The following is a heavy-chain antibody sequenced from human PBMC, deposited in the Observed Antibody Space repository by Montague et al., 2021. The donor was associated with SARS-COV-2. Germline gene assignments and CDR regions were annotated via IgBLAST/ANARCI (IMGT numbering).Heavy chain of an antibody. V-gene: IGHV4-61*02. J-gene: IGHJ4*02. CDR1: GASISSPGHY. CDR2: TYIATGAPT. CDR3: ARFVMNGRDDYPDY. D-gene: IGHD3-16*01. Sequence: TLSLTRSVSGASISSPGHYWGRVQQPAGKALEWIGRTYIATGAPTHYNPSLTTRLTISVDLSKCEFSLKVKSVTAADTAVYYCARFVMNGRDDYPDYWGQGTLVTVSS.